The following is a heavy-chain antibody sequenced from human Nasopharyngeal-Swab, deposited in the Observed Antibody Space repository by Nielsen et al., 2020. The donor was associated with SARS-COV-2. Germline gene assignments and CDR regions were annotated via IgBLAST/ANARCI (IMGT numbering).Heavy chain of an antibody. CDR2: ISYDGSNK. CDR3: VCGETTPSDY. D-gene: IGHD2-15*01. V-gene: IGHV3-33*05. J-gene: IGHJ4*02. Sequence: VRQAPGKGLEWVAVISYDGSNKYYADSVKGRFTISRDNSKNTLYLQMNSLRAEDTALYYCVCGETTPSDYWGQGTLVTVSS.